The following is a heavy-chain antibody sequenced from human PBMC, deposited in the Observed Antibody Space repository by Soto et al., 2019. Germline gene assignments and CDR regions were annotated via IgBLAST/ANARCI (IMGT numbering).Heavy chain of an antibody. CDR2: ISSSSSTI. Sequence: ESGGGLVQPGGSLRLSCAASGFTFSSYSMNWVRQAPGKGLEWVSYISSSSSTIYYADSVKGRFTISRDNAKNSLYLQMNSLRDEDTAVYYCASITYYYDSSGSNIPFDYWGQGTLVTVSS. D-gene: IGHD3-22*01. CDR3: ASITYYYDSSGSNIPFDY. V-gene: IGHV3-48*02. CDR1: GFTFSSYS. J-gene: IGHJ4*02.